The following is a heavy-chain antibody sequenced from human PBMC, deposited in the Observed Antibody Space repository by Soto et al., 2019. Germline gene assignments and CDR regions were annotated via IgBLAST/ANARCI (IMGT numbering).Heavy chain of an antibody. J-gene: IGHJ4*02. CDR2: IYYSGST. Sequence: QLQLQESGPGLVKPSETLSLTCTVSGGSISSSSYYWGWIRQPPGKGLEWIGSIYYSGSTYYNPSLKSRVTISVDTSKNHFSLRLSSVTAADTAVYYCLTGAAALYYFDYWGQGTLVTVSS. D-gene: IGHD7-27*01. CDR3: LTGAAALYYFDY. CDR1: GGSISSSSYY. V-gene: IGHV4-39*01.